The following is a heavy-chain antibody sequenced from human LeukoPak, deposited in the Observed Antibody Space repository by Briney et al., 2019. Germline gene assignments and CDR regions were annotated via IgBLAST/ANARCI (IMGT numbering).Heavy chain of an antibody. J-gene: IGHJ4*02. CDR2: IYPGDSDT. CDR1: GYSFTSYW. V-gene: IGHV5-51*01. CDR3: ARLIQVGGSYFYSDY. D-gene: IGHD1-26*01. Sequence: GESLKISCKGSGYSFTSYWIGWVSQMPGKGLEWIGIIYPGDSDTRYSPSFQGQVTISADKSISTAYLQWSSLKASDTAMYYCARLIQVGGSYFYSDYWGQGTLVTASS.